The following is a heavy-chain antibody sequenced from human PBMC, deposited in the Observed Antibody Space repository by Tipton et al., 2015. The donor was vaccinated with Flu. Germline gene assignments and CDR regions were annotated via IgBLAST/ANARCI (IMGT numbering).Heavy chain of an antibody. CDR3: ARLGYCTTSSCRYFDY. D-gene: IGHD2-2*01. J-gene: IGHJ4*02. Sequence: LRLSCTVSGGSIGSSYWSWIRQPPGKGLEWIGYIYYGGSTNYNPSLKSRVTISMDTSKNQFSLNLSSVTAADTARYYCARLGYCTTSSCRYFDYWGQGTLVTVSS. V-gene: IGHV4-59*08. CDR1: GGSIGSSY. CDR2: IYYGGST.